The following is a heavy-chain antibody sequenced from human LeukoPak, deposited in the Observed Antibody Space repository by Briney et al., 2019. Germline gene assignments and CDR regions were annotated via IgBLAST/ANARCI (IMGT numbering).Heavy chain of an antibody. D-gene: IGHD3-3*01. Sequence: SETLSLTCTVSGGSISSYYWSWIRQPAGKGLEWIGRIYTSGSTNYNPSLKSRVTMSVDTSKNQFSLKLSSVTAADTAVYYCARASDDFWSGYYLDTAPVSDYWGQGTLVTVSS. CDR2: IYTSGST. CDR3: ARASDDFWSGYYLDTAPVSDY. CDR1: GGSISSYY. J-gene: IGHJ4*02. V-gene: IGHV4-4*07.